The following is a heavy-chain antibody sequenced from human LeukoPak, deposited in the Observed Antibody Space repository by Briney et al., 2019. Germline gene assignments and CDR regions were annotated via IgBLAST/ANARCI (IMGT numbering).Heavy chain of an antibody. CDR3: TKYGDDDTLGLN. D-gene: IGHD4-17*01. V-gene: IGHV3-7*02. J-gene: IGHJ4*02. CDR2: IKEDGTDK. CDR1: GFTFSRYG. Sequence: PGRSLRLSCAASGFTFSRYGMHWVRQAPGKGLEWVANIKEDGTDKYYVDSVKGRFTISRDNAKNSLYLQMNSLRAEDTAVYYCTKYGDDDTLGLNWGQGTLVTVSS.